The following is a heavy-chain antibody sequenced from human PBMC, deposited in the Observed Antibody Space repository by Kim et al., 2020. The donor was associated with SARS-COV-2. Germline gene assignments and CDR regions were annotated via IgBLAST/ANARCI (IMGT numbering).Heavy chain of an antibody. J-gene: IGHJ5*02. Sequence: SRVTISVDTSKNQFSLKLSSVTAADTAVYYCARAPRDILTGYYQYNWFDPWGQGTLVTVSS. V-gene: IGHV4-59*01. CDR3: ARAPRDILTGYYQYNWFDP. D-gene: IGHD3-9*01.